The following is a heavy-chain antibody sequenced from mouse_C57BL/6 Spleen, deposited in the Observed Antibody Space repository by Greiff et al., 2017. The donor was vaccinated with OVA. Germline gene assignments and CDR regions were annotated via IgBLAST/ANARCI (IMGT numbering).Heavy chain of an antibody. CDR2: INPNNGGT. CDR1: GYTFTDYN. D-gene: IGHD4-1*01. J-gene: IGHJ2*01. Sequence: EVKLMESGPELVKPGASVKIPCKASGYTFTDYNMDWVKQSHGKSLEWIGDINPNNGGTIYNQKFKGKATLTVDKSSSTAYMELRSLTSEDTAVYYCARRTVYFDYWGQGTTLTVSS. CDR3: ARRTVYFDY. V-gene: IGHV1-18*01.